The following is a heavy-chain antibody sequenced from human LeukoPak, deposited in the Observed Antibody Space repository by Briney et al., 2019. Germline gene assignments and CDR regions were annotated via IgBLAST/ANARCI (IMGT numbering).Heavy chain of an antibody. Sequence: GGSLRLSCAASGFTFSSYAMSWVRQAPGKGLEWVSAISGSGGNTYYADSVKGRFTISRDNSKNTLYLQMNSLRAEDTAVYYCAKETDQYYYYGMDVWGQGTTVTVSS. CDR3: AKETDQYYYYGMDV. CDR1: GFTFSSYA. CDR2: ISGSGGNT. V-gene: IGHV3-23*01. J-gene: IGHJ6*02.